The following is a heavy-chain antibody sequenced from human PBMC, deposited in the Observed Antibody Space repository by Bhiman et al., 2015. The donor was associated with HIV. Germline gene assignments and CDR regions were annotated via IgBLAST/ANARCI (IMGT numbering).Heavy chain of an antibody. CDR2: ISYDGSNK. J-gene: IGHJ4*02. CDR1: GFTFSSFA. V-gene: IGHV3-30*03. CDR3: ARAEMLGFGLLDY. D-gene: IGHD3-10*01. Sequence: QVQLVESGGGVVQPGKSLRLSCAASGFTFSSFAMYWVRQAPGKGLEWVALISYDGSNKYYVDSVKGRFTISRDNAKNSLYLQMNSLRAEDTAVYYCARAEMLGFGLLDYWGQGTLVTVSS.